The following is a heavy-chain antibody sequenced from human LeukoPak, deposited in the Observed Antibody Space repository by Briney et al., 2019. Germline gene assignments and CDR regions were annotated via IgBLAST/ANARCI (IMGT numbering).Heavy chain of an antibody. J-gene: IGHJ5*02. Sequence: SETLSLTCTVSGGSISSGSYYWNWIRQPAGKGLEWIGRFYTSGSTDYNPSLKSRVTISLDTSKNQFSLKLSSVTAADTAVYFCARGNWFDPWGQGTLVTVSS. CDR3: ARGNWFDP. CDR1: GGSISSGSYY. V-gene: IGHV4-61*02. CDR2: FYTSGST.